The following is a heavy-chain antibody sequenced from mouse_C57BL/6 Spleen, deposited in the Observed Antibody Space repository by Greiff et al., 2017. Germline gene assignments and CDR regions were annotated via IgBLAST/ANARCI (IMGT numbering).Heavy chain of an antibody. J-gene: IGHJ2*01. CDR3: TRGLLLDY. V-gene: IGHV1-15*01. CDR1: GYTFTDYE. D-gene: IGHD2-3*01. Sequence: VQLQQSGAELVRPGASVTLSCKASGYTFTDYEMHWVQQTPVHGLAWIGAIDPETGGTAYNQKFKGKAILTADKSSSTAYMELRSLTSEDSAVYYCTRGLLLDYWGQGTTLTVSS. CDR2: IDPETGGT.